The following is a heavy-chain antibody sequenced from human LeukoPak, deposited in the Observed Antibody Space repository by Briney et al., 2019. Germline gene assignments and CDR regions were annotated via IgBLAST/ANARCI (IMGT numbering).Heavy chain of an antibody. CDR1: GGSISSGDLH. CDR3: ARKGQLWLLGAFDI. J-gene: IGHJ3*02. V-gene: IGHV4-39*07. CDR2: FSNSGST. D-gene: IGHD5-18*01. Sequence: SETLSLTCTVSGGSISSGDLHWGWIRQPPGKGLEWIGSFSNSGSTNYNPSLKSRVTISVDKSKNQFSLKLSSVTAADTAVYYCARKGQLWLLGAFDIWGQGTMVTVSS.